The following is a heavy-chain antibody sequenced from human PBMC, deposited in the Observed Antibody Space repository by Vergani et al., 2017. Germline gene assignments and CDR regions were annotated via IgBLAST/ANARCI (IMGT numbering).Heavy chain of an antibody. CDR1: GFSFSTYG. J-gene: IGHJ4*02. V-gene: IGHV3-33*06. Sequence: QVQLVESGGRVVQPGRSLRLSCAASGFSFSTYGMHWVRQAPGKGLEWVAVIWYDGSNKYYADSVKGRFTISRDNSKSTLYLQMNSLRAEDTAVYYCAKDRHYYDSSGYLFDYWGQGTLVTVSS. CDR3: AKDRHYYDSSGYLFDY. D-gene: IGHD3-22*01. CDR2: IWYDGSNK.